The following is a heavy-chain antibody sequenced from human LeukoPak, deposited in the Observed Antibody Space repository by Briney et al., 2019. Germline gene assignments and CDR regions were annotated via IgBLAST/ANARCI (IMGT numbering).Heavy chain of an antibody. CDR2: IYYSGST. CDR1: GGSISSYY. Sequence: PSETLSLTCTVSGGSISSYYWSWIRQPPGKGLEWIGYIYYSGSTNYNPSLKSRVTISVDTSKNQFSLKLSSVTAADTAVYYCASTPLVVTPTSVDYWGQGTLVTVPS. CDR3: ASTPLVVTPTSVDY. D-gene: IGHD4-23*01. V-gene: IGHV4-59*08. J-gene: IGHJ4*02.